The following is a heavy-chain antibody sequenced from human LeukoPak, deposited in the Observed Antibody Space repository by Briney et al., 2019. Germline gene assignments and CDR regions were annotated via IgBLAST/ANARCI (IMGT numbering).Heavy chain of an antibody. D-gene: IGHD3-9*01. CDR2: INHSGST. J-gene: IGHJ4*02. Sequence: SETLSLTCAVYGWSFSGYYWSWIRQPPGKGLEWIGEINHSGSTNYNPSLKSRVTISVDTSKNQFSLKLSSVTAADTAVYYCARSAIWALNFDYWGQGTLVTVSS. CDR1: GWSFSGYY. V-gene: IGHV4-34*01. CDR3: ARSAIWALNFDY.